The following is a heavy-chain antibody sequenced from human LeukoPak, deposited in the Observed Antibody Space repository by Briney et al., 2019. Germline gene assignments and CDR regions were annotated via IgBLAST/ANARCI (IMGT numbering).Heavy chain of an antibody. CDR2: IVVGSGNT. V-gene: IGHV1-58*01. D-gene: IGHD2/OR15-2a*01. Sequence: GASVKVSCKASGFTFSNSAVQWVRQARGQRLEWIGWIVVGSGNTNYAQKFQERVTITRDMSTSTAYMEPSSLRSEDTAVYYCTADPTFYTGRYCFAYWGQGPLVTVSS. CDR1: GFTFSNSA. CDR3: TADPTFYTGRYCFAY. J-gene: IGHJ4*02.